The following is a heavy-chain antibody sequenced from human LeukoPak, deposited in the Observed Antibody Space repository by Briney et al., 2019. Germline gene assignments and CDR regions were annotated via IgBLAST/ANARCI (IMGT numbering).Heavy chain of an antibody. Sequence: GGSLRLSCAAPGFTFSSYAVSWVRQAPGKGLEWVSGISGSGGSTHYADSVKGRFTISRDKTKNTLYLQMNSLRAEDTAVYYCAKSAYYDASGYYREYYFDYWGQGTLVTVSS. D-gene: IGHD3-22*01. CDR2: ISGSGGST. CDR3: AKSAYYDASGYYREYYFDY. V-gene: IGHV3-23*01. CDR1: GFTFSSYA. J-gene: IGHJ4*02.